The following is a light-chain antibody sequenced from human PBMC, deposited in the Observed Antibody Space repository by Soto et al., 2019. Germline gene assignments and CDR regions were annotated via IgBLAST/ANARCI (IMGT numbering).Light chain of an antibody. CDR3: SSYTTNSTLYV. CDR1: SSDVGGCDC. V-gene: IGLV2-14*03. CDR2: DVS. J-gene: IGLJ1*01. Sequence: QSALTQPASVSGSPGQSITISCTGTSSDVGGCDCVSWYQHHPGKAPKLMIYDVSNRPSGVSYRFSGSKSGNTASLTISGLQTEDEADYYCSSYTTNSTLYVFGTGTQLTVL.